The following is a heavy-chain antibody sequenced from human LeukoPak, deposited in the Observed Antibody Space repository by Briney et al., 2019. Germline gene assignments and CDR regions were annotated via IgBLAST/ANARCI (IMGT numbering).Heavy chain of an antibody. CDR3: ARDPVEWELLLDY. D-gene: IGHD1-26*01. J-gene: IGHJ4*02. V-gene: IGHV3-7*01. CDR2: MNIDGSEK. Sequence: TGGSLRLSCAATGFTFSSYSMNWVRQAPGKGLEWVANMNIDGSEKYYADSVKGRFSISRDNARNSVYLQMASLRVEDTAVYYCARDPVEWELLLDYWGQGTLVTVSS. CDR1: GFTFSSYS.